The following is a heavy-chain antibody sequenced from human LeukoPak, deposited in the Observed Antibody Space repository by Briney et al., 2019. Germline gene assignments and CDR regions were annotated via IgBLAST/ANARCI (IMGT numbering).Heavy chain of an antibody. D-gene: IGHD5-24*01. CDR3: ARTENYIPEDCFDP. Sequence: SEILSLTCSVSGGSIGSSSYCWGWIRQPPGKGLEWIGTICYSGSTFYNPSLKSRVTLSVDTSKNQFSLKLSSVTAADTAVYYCARTENYIPEDCFDPWGQGTLVTVSS. CDR2: ICYSGST. CDR1: GGSIGSSSYC. V-gene: IGHV4-39*01. J-gene: IGHJ5*02.